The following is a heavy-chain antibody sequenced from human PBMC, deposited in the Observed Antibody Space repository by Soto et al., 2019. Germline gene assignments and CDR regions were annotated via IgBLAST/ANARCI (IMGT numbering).Heavy chain of an antibody. CDR3: ASLHGDARIRV. V-gene: IGHV4-4*02. CDR1: SVSISSSNW. CDR2: IYHSGST. Sequence: SETLSLXCAVSSVSISSSNWWSWVRQPPGKGLEWIGEIYHSGSTNYNPSLKSRVTISVDKSKNQFSLKLSSVTAADTAVYYCASLHGDARIRVWGQGTLVTVSS. D-gene: IGHD4-17*01. J-gene: IGHJ4*02.